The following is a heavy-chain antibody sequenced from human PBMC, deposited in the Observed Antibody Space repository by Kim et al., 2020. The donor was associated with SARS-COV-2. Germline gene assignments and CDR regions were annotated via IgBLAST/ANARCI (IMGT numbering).Heavy chain of an antibody. J-gene: IGHJ4*02. CDR3: ARDMRHCSGTSCYEFDY. V-gene: IGHV3-23*01. CDR1: GFTFSSYA. Sequence: GGSLRLSCAASGFTFSSYAMSWVRQAPGKGLEWVSAILGSGVSTYCADSVKGRFTISRDNSKNTLFLQMNSLRTGDTALYYCARDMRHCSGTSCYEFDYWGQGTLVTVSS. D-gene: IGHD2-2*01. CDR2: ILGSGVST.